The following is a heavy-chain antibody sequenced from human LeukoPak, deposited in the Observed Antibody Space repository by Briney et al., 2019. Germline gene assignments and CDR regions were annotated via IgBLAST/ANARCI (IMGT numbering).Heavy chain of an antibody. CDR3: ARVRIAVAVSAFDI. Sequence: PGGSLRLSCEASGFTFSSHCMSWVRQAPGKGLEWVANIKQDGSEKYYVDSVKGRFTISRDNAKNSLYLQMSILRAADTAVYYCARVRIAVAVSAFDIWGQGTMVTVPS. CDR2: IKQDGSEK. D-gene: IGHD6-19*01. CDR1: GFTFSSHC. V-gene: IGHV3-7*01. J-gene: IGHJ3*02.